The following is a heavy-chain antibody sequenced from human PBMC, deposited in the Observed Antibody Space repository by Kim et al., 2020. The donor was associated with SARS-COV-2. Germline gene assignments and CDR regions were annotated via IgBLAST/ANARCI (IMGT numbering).Heavy chain of an antibody. CDR1: GFTFSDYY. CDR2: ISSSSSYT. D-gene: IGHD2-2*01. V-gene: IGHV3-11*06. CDR3: ARNWPEFAPPGYCSSTSCPRSYYYYGMDV. Sequence: GGSLRLSCAASGFTFSDYYMSWIRQAPGKGLEWVSYISSSSSYTNYADSVKGRFTISRDNAKNSLYLQMNSLRAEDTAVYYCARNWPEFAPPGYCSSTSCPRSYYYYGMDVWGQGTTVTVSS. J-gene: IGHJ6*02.